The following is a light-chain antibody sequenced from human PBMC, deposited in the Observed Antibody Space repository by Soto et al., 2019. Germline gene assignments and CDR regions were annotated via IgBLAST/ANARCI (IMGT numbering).Light chain of an antibody. Sequence: QSVLTQPPSVSGAPGQRVTLSCPGNSSNLGAGYDVHWYKQVPGAAPKLVIFGNRNRPSGVPERFSGSKSGTSASLAITGLQAEYEADYYCQAYDYSLTASVFGGGTKLTVL. CDR1: SSNLGAGYD. J-gene: IGLJ3*02. CDR2: GNR. CDR3: QAYDYSLTASV. V-gene: IGLV1-40*01.